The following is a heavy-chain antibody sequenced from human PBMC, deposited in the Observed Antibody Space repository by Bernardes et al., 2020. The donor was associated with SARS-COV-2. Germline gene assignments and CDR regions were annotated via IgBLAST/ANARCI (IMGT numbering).Heavy chain of an antibody. Sequence: SETLSLTCTVSGGSISAYYWSWFRQPPGKGLEWIGYLYYTGSTNYNPSLQRRVTISVDTSKNQFSLKLSSVTAADTAVYYCARGFDYWGQGILVTVSS. J-gene: IGHJ4*02. CDR1: GGSISAYY. CDR3: ARGFDY. V-gene: IGHV4-59*01. CDR2: LYYTGST.